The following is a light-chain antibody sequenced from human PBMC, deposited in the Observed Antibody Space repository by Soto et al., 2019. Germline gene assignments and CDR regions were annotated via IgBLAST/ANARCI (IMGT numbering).Light chain of an antibody. CDR2: EVS. Sequence: QSVLTQPASVSGSPGQSITISCTGTSSDVGGYNYVSWYQQHPGKAPKLMIYEVSYRPSGVSHRFSGSKSGNTASVTISGTQAMDEADYYCQAWDSSTYVFGTGTKVTAL. V-gene: IGLV2-14*01. CDR3: QAWDSSTYV. CDR1: SSDVGGYNY. J-gene: IGLJ1*01.